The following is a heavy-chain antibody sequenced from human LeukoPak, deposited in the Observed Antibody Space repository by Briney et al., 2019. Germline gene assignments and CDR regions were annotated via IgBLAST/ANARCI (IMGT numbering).Heavy chain of an antibody. CDR3: ARIINGDYPDY. CDR2: IYYSGST. Sequence: GSLRLSCAASGFTFSSYSMNWVRQPPGKGLEWIRSIYYSGSTYYNPSLKSRVTISVDTSKNQFSLKLSSVTAADTAVYYCARIINGDYPDYWGQGTLVTVSS. J-gene: IGHJ4*02. CDR1: GFTFSSYS. V-gene: IGHV4-39*07. D-gene: IGHD4-17*01.